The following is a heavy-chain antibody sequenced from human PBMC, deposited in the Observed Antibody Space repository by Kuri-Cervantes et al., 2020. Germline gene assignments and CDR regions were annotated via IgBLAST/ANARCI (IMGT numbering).Heavy chain of an antibody. Sequence: SETLSLTCTVSGGSISSSSYYWGWIRQPPGKGLEWIGSIYYSGSTYYNPSLKSRVTISVDTSKNQFSLKLSSVTAADTAVYYCASPPPYSSGQYFDYWGQGTLVTVSS. CDR3: ASPPPYSSGQYFDY. D-gene: IGHD6-19*01. V-gene: IGHV4-39*01. CDR2: IYYSGST. J-gene: IGHJ4*02. CDR1: GGSISSSSYY.